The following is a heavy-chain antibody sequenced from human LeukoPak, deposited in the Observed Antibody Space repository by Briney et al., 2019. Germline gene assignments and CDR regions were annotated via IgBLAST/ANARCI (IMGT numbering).Heavy chain of an antibody. CDR2: ISGGGDIT. D-gene: IGHD1-26*01. CDR1: GFTFSSYA. V-gene: IGHV3-23*01. J-gene: IGHJ4*02. CDR3: AKSRNDGGSLDY. Sequence: SGGSLRLSCAASGFTFSSYAMSWVRQAPGKGLQWVSAISGGGDITYYADSVKGRFTISRANSKSTVYLQMTSLKAEDTAVYYCAKSRNDGGSLDYWGQGTLVTVSS.